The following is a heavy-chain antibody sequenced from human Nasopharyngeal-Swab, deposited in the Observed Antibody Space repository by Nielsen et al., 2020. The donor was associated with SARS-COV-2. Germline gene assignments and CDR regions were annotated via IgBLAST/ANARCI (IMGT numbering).Heavy chain of an antibody. CDR3: ARDRRDVDNQ. CDR1: GGTFSGFF. J-gene: IGHJ4*02. D-gene: IGHD5-24*01. Sequence: ETLSLTCDVNGGTFSGFFWSWVRLPPGKGLEWVSVMYAGGDIYYADSVKGRFTISRDSSKSTLYLQMNSLRVEDTALYYCARDRRDVDNQWGQGTLVTVSS. V-gene: IGHV3-53*01. CDR2: MYAGGDI.